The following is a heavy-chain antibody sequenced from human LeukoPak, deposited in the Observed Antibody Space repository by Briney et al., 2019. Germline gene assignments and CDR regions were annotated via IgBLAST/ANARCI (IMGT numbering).Heavy chain of an antibody. CDR1: GYTFTGYY. CDR3: ARSTDSSGYQAWFDY. D-gene: IGHD3-22*01. Sequence: ASVKVSCKASGYTFTGYYMHWVRQAPGQGLEWLRRINPDSGVTNYAQKFQGRVTMTRDTSINTAYRELSRLTSDDTAVYYCARSTDSSGYQAWFDYWGQGTLVTVSS. CDR2: INPDSGVT. V-gene: IGHV1-2*06. J-gene: IGHJ4*02.